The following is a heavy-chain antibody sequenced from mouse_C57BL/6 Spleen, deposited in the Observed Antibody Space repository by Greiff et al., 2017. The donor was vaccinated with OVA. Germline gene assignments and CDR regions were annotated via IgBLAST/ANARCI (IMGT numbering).Heavy chain of an antibody. J-gene: IGHJ1*03. V-gene: IGHV5-16*01. CDR1: GFTFSDYY. D-gene: IGHD1-1*01. CDR2: INYDGSST. CDR3: ARGPYYGSYWYFDV. Sequence: EVKLMESEGGLVQPGSSMKLSCTASGFTFSDYYMAWVRQVPEKGLEWVANINYDGSSTYYLDSLKSRFIISRDNAKNILYLQMSSLKSEDTATYYCARGPYYGSYWYFDVWGTGTTVTVSS.